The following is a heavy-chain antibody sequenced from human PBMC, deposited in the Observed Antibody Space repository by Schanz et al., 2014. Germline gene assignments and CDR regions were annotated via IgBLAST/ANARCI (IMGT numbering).Heavy chain of an antibody. CDR3: ARVKGGFDY. CDR2: ISTTGSTI. J-gene: IGHJ4*02. Sequence: VQLVESGGGLVQPGGSLRLSCAASGFSFSSYSLNWVRQAPGKGLEWASYISTTGSTIYYADSVRGRFTISRDNAKNSLYLQMNSLRAEDTAVYYCARVKGGFDYWGQGTLVTVSS. CDR1: GFSFSSYS. V-gene: IGHV3-48*01. D-gene: IGHD3-16*01.